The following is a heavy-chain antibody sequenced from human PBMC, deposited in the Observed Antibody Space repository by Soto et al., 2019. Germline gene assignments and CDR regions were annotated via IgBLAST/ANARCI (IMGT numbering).Heavy chain of an antibody. J-gene: IGHJ6*02. CDR2: IDPSDSYT. V-gene: IGHV5-10-1*01. CDR1: GYSFTSYW. Sequence: GESLKISCKGSGYSFTSYWISWVRQMPGKGLEWMGRIDPSDSYTNYSPSFQGHVTISADKSISTAYLQWSSLKASDTAMYYCASPVVPAAYYYYGMDVWGQGTTVTAP. CDR3: ASPVVPAAYYYYGMDV. D-gene: IGHD2-2*01.